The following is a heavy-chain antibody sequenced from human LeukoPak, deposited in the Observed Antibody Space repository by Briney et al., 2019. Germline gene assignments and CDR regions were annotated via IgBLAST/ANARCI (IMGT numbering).Heavy chain of an antibody. Sequence: GGSLRLSCAASGFIFSRYAMDWVRQTPGKGLEWVAVISYDGSYKDYADSVKGRFTISRDNSKNTLYLHMNSLRPEDTAVYYCARLMRLSSSGGTYSASQIDYWGQGTLVTVSS. J-gene: IGHJ4*02. D-gene: IGHD1-26*01. CDR3: ARLMRLSSSGGTYSASQIDY. V-gene: IGHV3-30*04. CDR2: ISYDGSYK. CDR1: GFIFSRYA.